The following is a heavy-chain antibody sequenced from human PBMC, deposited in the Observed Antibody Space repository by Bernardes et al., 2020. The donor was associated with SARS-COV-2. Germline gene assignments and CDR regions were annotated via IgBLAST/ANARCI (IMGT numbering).Heavy chain of an antibody. J-gene: IGHJ6*03. CDR1: GYTFTSYG. CDR2: ISAYNGNT. V-gene: IGHV1-18*01. Sequence: ASVKVSCMASGYTFTSYGISWVRQAPGQGLEWMGWISAYNGNTNYAQKLQGRVTMTTDTSTSTAYMELRSLRSDDTAVYYCARSGDIVVVPAAPTTYYYMDGWGKGTTVTV. D-gene: IGHD2-2*01. CDR3: ARSGDIVVVPAAPTTYYYMDG.